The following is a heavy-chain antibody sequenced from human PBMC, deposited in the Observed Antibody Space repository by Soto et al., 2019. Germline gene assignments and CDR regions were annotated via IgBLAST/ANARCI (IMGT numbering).Heavy chain of an antibody. J-gene: IGHJ6*02. CDR3: ARGPDYGDFLAGMDV. V-gene: IGHV4-34*01. CDR2: INHSGST. CDR1: GGSFSGYY. D-gene: IGHD4-17*01. Sequence: QVQLQQWGAGLLKPSETLSLTCAVYGGSFSGYYWSWIRQPPGKGLEWIGEINHSGSTNYNPSLKSRVTISVDTSKNQFSLKLSSVTAADTAVYYCARGPDYGDFLAGMDVWGQGTTVTVSS.